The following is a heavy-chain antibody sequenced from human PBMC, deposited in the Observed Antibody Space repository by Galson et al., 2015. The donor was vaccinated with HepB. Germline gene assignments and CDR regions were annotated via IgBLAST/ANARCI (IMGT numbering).Heavy chain of an antibody. J-gene: IGHJ4*02. Sequence: SLRLSCAASGFSVSTNYMTWVRQAPGKGLEWVAIIYSGGYRSYADSVKGRFTISRDNSKNTVFLQMNSLRAEDTAVYYCARATSGGYCSRTDCYYFDNWGPGTLVTVPS. V-gene: IGHV3-53*01. CDR1: GFSVSTNY. CDR2: IYSGGYR. CDR3: ARATSGGYCSRTDCYYFDN. D-gene: IGHD2-2*01.